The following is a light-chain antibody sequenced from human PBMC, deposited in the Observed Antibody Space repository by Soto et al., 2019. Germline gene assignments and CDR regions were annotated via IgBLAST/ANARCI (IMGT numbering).Light chain of an antibody. CDR2: DAY. CDR1: ETVRSN. V-gene: IGKV3D-15*01. Sequence: TKSPYTXSVKKRYRAPFACRASETVRSNLAWYKQKPGHXPXXLIYDAYTRATGIPARFTGNGSGTELTLTISRLQSEDFAVYSCKQYNHLWTFGDVTHVDI. J-gene: IGKJ1*01. CDR3: KQYNHLWT.